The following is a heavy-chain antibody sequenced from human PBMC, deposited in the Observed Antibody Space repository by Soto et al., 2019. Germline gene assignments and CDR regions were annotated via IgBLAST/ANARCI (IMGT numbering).Heavy chain of an antibody. CDR1: GFTFSSYG. Sequence: GGTLRLSCAASGFTFSSYGMHWVRQAPEKELEKVTVIWYDGSNKYYADSVKGRFTISRDNSKNTLYLQMNSLRAEDTAVYYCVRGKYYYYMDVWGKGTTVTVSS. CDR3: VRGKYYYYMDV. J-gene: IGHJ6*03. CDR2: IWYDGSNK. V-gene: IGHV3-33*01.